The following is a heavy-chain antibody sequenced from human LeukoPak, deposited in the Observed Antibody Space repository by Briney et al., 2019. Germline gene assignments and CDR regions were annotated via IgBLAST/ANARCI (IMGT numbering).Heavy chain of an antibody. CDR2: ISGGGGYT. CDR3: AKGIYGPGTFYLFGY. V-gene: IGHV3-23*01. CDR1: GFTFSSYA. Sequence: PGGSLRLSCAASGFTFSSYAVSWVRQGPGKGLEWVSAISGGGGYTYYADSVKGRFTISRDNSKSTLYLQMTSLRAGDTAIYYCAKGIYGPGTFYLFGYWGQGTLVTVSS. J-gene: IGHJ4*02. D-gene: IGHD3-10*01.